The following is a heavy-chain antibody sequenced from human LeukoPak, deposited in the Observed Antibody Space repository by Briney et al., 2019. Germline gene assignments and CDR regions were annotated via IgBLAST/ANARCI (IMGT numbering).Heavy chain of an antibody. CDR2: INPNSGGT. Sequence: GASVKVSCKASGYTFTGYYMHWVRQAPGQGLEWMGWINPNSGGTNYAQKFQGRVTMTRDTSISTAYMELSSLRSEDTAVYYCARGGDGSGGSCYSLAWFDPWGQGTLVTVSS. V-gene: IGHV1-2*02. D-gene: IGHD2-15*01. J-gene: IGHJ5*02. CDR1: GYTFTGYY. CDR3: ARGGDGSGGSCYSLAWFDP.